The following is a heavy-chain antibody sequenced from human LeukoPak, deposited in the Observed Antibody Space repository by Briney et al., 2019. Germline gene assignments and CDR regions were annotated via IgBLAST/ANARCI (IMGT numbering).Heavy chain of an antibody. V-gene: IGHV4-59*01. CDR1: GGSISSYY. Sequence: PSETLSLTYTVSGGSISSYYWSWIRQPPGKGLEWIGYIYYSGSAIHNPSLKSRVTISVDTSKNQFSLKLSSVTAADTAVYYCATTAEWLGTYYFDYWGQGTLVTVSS. CDR2: IYYSGSA. J-gene: IGHJ4*02. CDR3: ATTAEWLGTYYFDY. D-gene: IGHD6-19*01.